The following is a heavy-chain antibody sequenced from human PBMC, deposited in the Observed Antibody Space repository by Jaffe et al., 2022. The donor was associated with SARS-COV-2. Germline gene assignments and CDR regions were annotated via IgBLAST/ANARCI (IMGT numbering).Heavy chain of an antibody. CDR2: ISYDGSTK. J-gene: IGHJ3*01. CDR3: ARDLWGPGRQGFDL. CDR1: GFTFSNFA. V-gene: IGHV3-30*04. D-gene: IGHD3-10*01. Sequence: QVQLVESGGGVVQPGRSLRLSCTASGFTFSNFAMYWVRQAPGKGLEWVAVISYDGSTKYYADFVKGRFTISRDNSKNTLYLQINSLRAEDTAVHYCARDLWGPGRQGFDLWGQGTMVTVSS.